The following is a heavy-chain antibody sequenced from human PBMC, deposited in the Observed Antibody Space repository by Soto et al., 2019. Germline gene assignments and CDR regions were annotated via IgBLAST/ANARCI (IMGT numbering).Heavy chain of an antibody. J-gene: IGHJ5*02. CDR2: IYYSGST. CDR1: GGSISSGDYY. V-gene: IGHV4-30-4*01. D-gene: IGHD2-21*02. CDR3: ARAIVVVTAGVGFDP. Sequence: QVQLQESGPGLVKPSQTLSLTCTVSGGSISSGDYYWSWIRQPPGKGLEWIGYIYYSGSTYYNPSLKRRVTISVDTSKNQFSLKLSSVTAADTAVYYCARAIVVVTAGVGFDPWGQGTLVTVSS.